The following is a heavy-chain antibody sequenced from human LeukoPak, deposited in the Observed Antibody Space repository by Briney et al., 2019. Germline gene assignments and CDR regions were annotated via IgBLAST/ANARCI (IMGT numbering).Heavy chain of an antibody. J-gene: IGHJ3*02. CDR3: ARDREMDRHFDM. Sequence: GGSLRLSCAASGFTFSSYAMSWVRQAPGKGLEWVSAISGSGGSTYYADSVKGRFTISRDKSRNTLYLQMNSLRGEDTAVYYCARDREMDRHFDMRGQGTVVTVSS. V-gene: IGHV3-23*01. D-gene: IGHD2-2*03. CDR1: GFTFSSYA. CDR2: ISGSGGST.